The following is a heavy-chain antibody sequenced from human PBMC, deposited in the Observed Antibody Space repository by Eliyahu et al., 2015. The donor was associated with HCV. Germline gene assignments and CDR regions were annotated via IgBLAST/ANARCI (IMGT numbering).Heavy chain of an antibody. J-gene: IGHJ4*02. CDR2: IYYSGST. D-gene: IGHD3-22*01. Sequence: QVQLQESGPGLVKPSETLSLTCTVSGGSISSYYWSWIRQPPGKGLEWIGYIYYSGSTNYNPSLKSRVTISVDTSKNQFSLKLSSVTAADTAVYYCARESRYYYDSSGPFDYWGQGTLVTVSS. V-gene: IGHV4-59*01. CDR3: ARESRYYYDSSGPFDY. CDR1: GGSISSYY.